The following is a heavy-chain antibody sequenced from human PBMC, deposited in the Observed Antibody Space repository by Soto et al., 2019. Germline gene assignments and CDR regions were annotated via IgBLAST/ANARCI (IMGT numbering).Heavy chain of an antibody. Sequence: TGGSLRLSCAASGFTFSSYAMSWVRQAPGKGLEWVSAISGSGGSTYYADSVKGRFTISRDNSKNTLYLQMNSLRADDTAVYYCARVERTTMLRSDFWGQGTLVTVSS. V-gene: IGHV3-23*01. D-gene: IGHD5-18*01. CDR2: ISGSGGST. J-gene: IGHJ4*02. CDR3: ARVERTTMLRSDF. CDR1: GFTFSSYA.